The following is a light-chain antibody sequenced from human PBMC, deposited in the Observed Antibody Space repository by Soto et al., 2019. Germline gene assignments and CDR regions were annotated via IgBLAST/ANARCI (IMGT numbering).Light chain of an antibody. J-gene: IGKJ4*01. CDR1: ESISYY. Sequence: EVVLTQSPATLSLSPGERATLSCRASESISYYLVWYQQKPGQAPRLLIYDASNRATGIPARFSGSGSGTDFTLTISSLEPEDFAVYYCQHRAGWPLTFGGGTKVEIK. CDR3: QHRAGWPLT. CDR2: DAS. V-gene: IGKV3-11*01.